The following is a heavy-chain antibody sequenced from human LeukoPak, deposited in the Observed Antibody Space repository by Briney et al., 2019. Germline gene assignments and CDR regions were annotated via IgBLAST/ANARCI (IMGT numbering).Heavy chain of an antibody. CDR2: MYTSGST. CDR1: GDPISSHY. Sequence: KPSETLSLTCIVSGDPISSHYWSWIRQPAGKGLEWVVRMYTSGSTNYNPSLKSRITMSIDTSKKHFSLNLKSVTAADTAVYYCATYDQRLAFDNWGQGTLVTVSS. CDR3: ATYDQRLAFDN. D-gene: IGHD6-25*01. V-gene: IGHV4-4*07. J-gene: IGHJ4*02.